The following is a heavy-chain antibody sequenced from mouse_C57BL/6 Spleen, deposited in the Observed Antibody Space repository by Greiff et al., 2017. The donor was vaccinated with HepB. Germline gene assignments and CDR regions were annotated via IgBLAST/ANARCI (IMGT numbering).Heavy chain of an antibody. CDR1: GYTFTDYE. D-gene: IGHD2-1*01. V-gene: IGHV1-15*01. CDR2: IDPETGGT. Sequence: QVQLQQSGAELVRPGASVTLSCKASGYTFTDYEMQWVKQTPVHGLEWIGAIDPETGGTAYNQKFKGKAILTADKSSSTAYMELRSLTSEDSAVYYCTRGNGNYYYWGQGTTLTVSS. J-gene: IGHJ2*01. CDR3: TRGNGNYYY.